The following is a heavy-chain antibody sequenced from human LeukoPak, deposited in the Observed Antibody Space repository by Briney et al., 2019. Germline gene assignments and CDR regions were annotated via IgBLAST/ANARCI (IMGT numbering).Heavy chain of an antibody. J-gene: IGHJ4*02. CDR3: AKVSRWFGEYYEH. V-gene: IGHV3-30*18. D-gene: IGHD3-10*01. CDR1: GFTFSSYG. Sequence: HPGGSLRLSCAASGFTFSSYGMHWVRQAPGKGLEWVAVISYDGSNKYCADSVKGRFTISRDNSKNTLYLQMNSLRAEDTAVYYCAKVSRWFGEYYEHWGQGTLVTVSS. CDR2: ISYDGSNK.